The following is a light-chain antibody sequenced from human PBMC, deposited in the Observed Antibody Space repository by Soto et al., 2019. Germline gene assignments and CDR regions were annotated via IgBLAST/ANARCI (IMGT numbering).Light chain of an antibody. Sequence: DIQMTQSPSTLSASVGDRVTITCRASQTISNWLAWYQQKSGKAPKPLIYKASSLESGVPSRFSGSGSGTEFTLTISSVQPDDFATYYCQRYNSYAWTFGQGTKVEIK. CDR3: QRYNSYAWT. CDR2: KAS. J-gene: IGKJ1*01. CDR1: QTISNW. V-gene: IGKV1-5*03.